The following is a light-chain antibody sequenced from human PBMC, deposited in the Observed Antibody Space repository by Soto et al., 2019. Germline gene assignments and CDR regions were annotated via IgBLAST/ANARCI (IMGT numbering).Light chain of an antibody. CDR1: QSVSSSY. CDR3: QKYGSSPIT. Sequence: EIVLTQSPGTLSLSPGERATLSCRASQSVSSSYLAGYQQKPGQAPRLLIYGASSRATGIPDRFSGSGSGTDFTLTISSLEPEDFAVYYCQKYGSSPITFGQGTRLEIK. J-gene: IGKJ5*01. CDR2: GAS. V-gene: IGKV3-20*01.